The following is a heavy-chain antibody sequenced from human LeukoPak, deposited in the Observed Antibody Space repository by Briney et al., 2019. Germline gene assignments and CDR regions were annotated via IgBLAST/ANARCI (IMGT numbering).Heavy chain of an antibody. D-gene: IGHD3-22*01. CDR1: GFTFSSYA. CDR3: ARNTSGFKLGDAFDI. V-gene: IGHV3-23*01. CDR2: ISGSAYST. J-gene: IGHJ3*02. Sequence: TGGSLRLSCAASGFTFSSYAMTRVRQAPGKGLEWISAISGSAYSTSYADSVKGRFTISRDNSKNTLYLQMNSLRAEDTAIYYCARNTSGFKLGDAFDIWGQGTMVTVSS.